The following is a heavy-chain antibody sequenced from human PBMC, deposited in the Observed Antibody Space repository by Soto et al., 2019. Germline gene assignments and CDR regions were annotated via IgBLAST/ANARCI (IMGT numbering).Heavy chain of an antibody. V-gene: IGHV1-69*02. D-gene: IGHD2-15*01. CDR2: IILILGIP. Sequence: QVQLVQSGAEVKKPGSSVKVSCKASGGTFSSYTISWVRQAPGQGLEWMGTIILILGIPNYAQKFQGGDTIIAEKAKGTTNKELSSLRSEDTDVYYCARMAVVAHQILGYCGQGTLVTVSS. CDR1: GGTFSSYT. CDR3: ARMAVVAHQILGY. J-gene: IGHJ4*02.